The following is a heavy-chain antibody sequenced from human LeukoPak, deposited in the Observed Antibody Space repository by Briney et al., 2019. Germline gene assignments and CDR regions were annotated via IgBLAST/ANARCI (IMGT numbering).Heavy chain of an antibody. V-gene: IGHV1-46*01. J-gene: IGHJ4*02. CDR2: INPSGGST. Sequence: ASVKVSCKASGYIFTSYFMHWVRQAPGQGLEWMGLINPSGGSTRYAQKFQGRVTMTRDMSTSTVYMELSSLRSEDTAVYYCARDSTWFGELLRIWGQGTLVTVSS. CDR3: ARDSTWFGELLRI. CDR1: GYIFTSYF. D-gene: IGHD3-10*01.